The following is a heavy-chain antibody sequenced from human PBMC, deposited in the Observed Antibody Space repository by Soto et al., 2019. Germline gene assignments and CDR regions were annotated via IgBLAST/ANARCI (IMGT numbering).Heavy chain of an antibody. CDR1: GYTLTELS. J-gene: IGHJ4*02. Sequence: ASEKVSCKVSGYTLTELSMHWVRQAPGKGLEWMGGFDPEDCETIYAQNFQGRVTMTEDTSTDTAYMELSSLRSEDTAVYYCATPFPVAGGGFDYWGQGTLVTVSS. D-gene: IGHD6-19*01. V-gene: IGHV1-24*01. CDR3: ATPFPVAGGGFDY. CDR2: FDPEDCET.